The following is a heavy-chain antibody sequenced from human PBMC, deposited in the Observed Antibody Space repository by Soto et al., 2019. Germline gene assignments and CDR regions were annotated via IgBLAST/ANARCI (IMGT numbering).Heavy chain of an antibody. CDR2: ITGSGGGT. CDR3: AKTRTGSSRGNFDY. CDR1: GFTFSCYD. D-gene: IGHD3-10*01. J-gene: IGHJ4*02. Sequence: EVQVLESGGGLVQPGGSLRLSCAASGFTFSCYDMNWVRHAPGKGLEWVSGITGSGGGTYYADSVKGRFTISRDNSKNTLYLQMNSLRAEDTAIYYCAKTRTGSSRGNFDYWGQGILVIVSS. V-gene: IGHV3-23*01.